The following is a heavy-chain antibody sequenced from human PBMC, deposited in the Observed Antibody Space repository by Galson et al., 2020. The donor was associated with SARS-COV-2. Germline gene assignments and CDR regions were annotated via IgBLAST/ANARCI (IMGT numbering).Heavy chain of an antibody. D-gene: IGHD3-22*01. CDR1: GFSFSSYA. CDR3: VKEEHTSGYYYIFDY. Sequence: GGSLTLSCAASGFSFSSYAMSWIRQTPGKGLECISRMTASGVDTSYADSVKGRFTISRDNAKNTLYLQMNSLRAEDTAVYYCVKEEHTSGYYYIFDYWGQGTLVTVSS. CDR2: MTASGVDT. J-gene: IGHJ4*02. V-gene: IGHV3-23*01.